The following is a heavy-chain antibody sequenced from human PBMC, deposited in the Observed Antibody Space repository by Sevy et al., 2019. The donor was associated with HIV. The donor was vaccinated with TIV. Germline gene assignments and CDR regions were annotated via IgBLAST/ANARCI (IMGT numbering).Heavy chain of an antibody. V-gene: IGHV3-21*01. D-gene: IGHD2-15*01. CDR3: AGVVAYCSGGSCFPGYYYGMDV. Sequence: GGSLRLSCAASGFTFSNYNMNWVRQAPGKGLEWVSSISSSSRYINYADSMKGRFTISRDNAKNSLYLQMNSLRAEDTAVYYCAGVVAYCSGGSCFPGYYYGMDVWGQGTTVTVSS. J-gene: IGHJ6*01. CDR1: GFTFSNYN. CDR2: ISSSSRYI.